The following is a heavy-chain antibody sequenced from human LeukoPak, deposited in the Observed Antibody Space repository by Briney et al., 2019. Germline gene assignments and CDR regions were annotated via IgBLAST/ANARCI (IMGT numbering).Heavy chain of an antibody. V-gene: IGHV4-34*01. CDR1: GGSFSGYY. D-gene: IGHD3-10*01. CDR3: AKERGGMVRLDY. CDR2: INHSGST. J-gene: IGHJ4*02. Sequence: PSETLSLTCAVYGGSFSGYYWSWIRQPPGKGLEWIGEINHSGSTNYNPSLKSRVTISVYTSKNQFSLKLSSVTAADTAVEYCAKERGGMVRLDYWGQGTLVTVSS.